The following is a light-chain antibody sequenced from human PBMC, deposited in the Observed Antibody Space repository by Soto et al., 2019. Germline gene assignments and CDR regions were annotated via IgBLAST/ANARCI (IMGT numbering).Light chain of an antibody. CDR2: KAS. Sequence: GDRVIITCRASQSVSNWLAWYQQKPGKAPNLLIDKASSLQTGVPSRFSGSGSGTEGSITISSLQQEDASTYFCLQPNSYTRTFGQGTKVDNK. CDR1: QSVSNW. CDR3: LQPNSYTRT. J-gene: IGKJ1*01. V-gene: IGKV1-5*03.